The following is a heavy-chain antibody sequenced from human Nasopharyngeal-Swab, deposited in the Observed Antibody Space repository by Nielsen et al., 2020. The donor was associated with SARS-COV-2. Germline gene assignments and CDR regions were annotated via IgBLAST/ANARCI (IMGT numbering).Heavy chain of an antibody. CDR3: ARGNSYYYDSSGYYYYYYGMDV. V-gene: IGHV4-61*02. CDR2: IYTSGST. CDR1: GGSISSGSYY. Sequence: LRLSCTVSGGSISSGSYYWSWIRQPAGKGLEWIGRIYTSGSTNYSPSLKSRVTTSVDTSKNQFSLKLSSVTAADTAVYYCARGNSYYYDSSGYYYYYYGMDVWGQGTTVTVSS. D-gene: IGHD3-22*01. J-gene: IGHJ6*02.